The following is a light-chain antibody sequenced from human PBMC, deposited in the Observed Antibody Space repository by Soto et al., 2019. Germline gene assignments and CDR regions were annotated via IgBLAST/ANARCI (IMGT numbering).Light chain of an antibody. CDR1: RSINTW. CDR3: QQYQTYWT. V-gene: IGKV1-5*01. CDR2: DAS. J-gene: IGKJ1*01. Sequence: DIQMTQSHATLSASVGDRVTITCRASRSINTWLAWYQQKPGKAPQVLIYDASSLQSGVPSRFSGSGSGTEFTLTISSLQADDIATYYCQQYQTYWTFGQGNKVEIK.